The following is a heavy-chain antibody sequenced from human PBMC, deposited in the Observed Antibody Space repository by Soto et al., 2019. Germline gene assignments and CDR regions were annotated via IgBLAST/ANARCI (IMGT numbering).Heavy chain of an antibody. CDR3: AMSLGGYGDLRRYIDL. Sequence: GASVKVSCKASGGTFSSYTINWVRQAPGQGLEWMGRIIPILGIANYAQKFQGRVTITADKSTTTAYMELSSLRSEDTAVYYCAMSLGGYGDLRRYIDLWGRGTLVTVSS. V-gene: IGHV1-69*02. D-gene: IGHD3-16*01. CDR2: IIPILGIA. J-gene: IGHJ2*01. CDR1: GGTFSSYT.